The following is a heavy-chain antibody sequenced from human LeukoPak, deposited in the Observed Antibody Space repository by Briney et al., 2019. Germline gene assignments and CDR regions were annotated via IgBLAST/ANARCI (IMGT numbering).Heavy chain of an antibody. Sequence: GKSLRLSCAASEFTFSDYGMHWVRQAPGKGLEWVAVISYDGKIKYYADSVKGRFTISRDNSKNTLYLHMNSLRAEDTAVYYCAKAVGPFDYWGQGTLVTVSS. CDR2: ISYDGKIK. CDR1: EFTFSDYG. D-gene: IGHD1-26*01. CDR3: AKAVGPFDY. V-gene: IGHV3-30*18. J-gene: IGHJ4*02.